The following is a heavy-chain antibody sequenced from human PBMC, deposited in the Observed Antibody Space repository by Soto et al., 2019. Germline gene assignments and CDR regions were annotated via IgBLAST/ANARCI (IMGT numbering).Heavy chain of an antibody. D-gene: IGHD2-8*02. CDR1: GYTFTGYY. Sequence: GASVKVSCKASGYTFTGYYMHWVRQAPGQGREWMGWINPNSGGTSYAQRCQGWVTVTRDTSISTAYMELSRLRSDDTAVYYCVLGYCTGGVCDNVDYWGQGTLVTVSS. CDR2: INPNSGGT. J-gene: IGHJ4*02. V-gene: IGHV1-2*04. CDR3: VLGYCTGGVCDNVDY.